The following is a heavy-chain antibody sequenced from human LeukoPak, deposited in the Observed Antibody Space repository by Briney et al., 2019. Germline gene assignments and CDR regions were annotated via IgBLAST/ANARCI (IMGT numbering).Heavy chain of an antibody. D-gene: IGHD3-16*02. V-gene: IGHV3-7*01. CDR1: GFTFSSYW. J-gene: IGHJ4*02. CDR2: IKHDGSEK. Sequence: GGSLRLSCAAFGFTFSSYWMSWVRQAPGKGLEWVANIKHDGSEKKFGDSVKGRFTISRDNSKNTLYLQMNSLRAEDTAVYYCARDPGGSYRSLYFDYWGQGTLVTVSS. CDR3: ARDPGGSYRSLYFDY.